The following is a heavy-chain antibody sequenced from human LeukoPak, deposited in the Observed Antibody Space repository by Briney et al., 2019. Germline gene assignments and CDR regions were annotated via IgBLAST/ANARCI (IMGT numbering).Heavy chain of an antibody. CDR2: IPYDGRNK. Sequence: GGSLRLSCAASGFIFSNYGMHWVRQAPGQGLEWVASIPYDGRNKYYADSVKGRFAISRDNSKNTLYLQMNSLRAEDTAVYYCANGVDYFDYWGQGTLVTVSS. D-gene: IGHD2-8*01. V-gene: IGHV3-30*02. CDR1: GFIFSNYG. CDR3: ANGVDYFDY. J-gene: IGHJ4*02.